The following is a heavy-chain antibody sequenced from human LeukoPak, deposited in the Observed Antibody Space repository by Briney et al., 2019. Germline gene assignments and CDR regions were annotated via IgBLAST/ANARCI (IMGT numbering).Heavy chain of an antibody. CDR1: GFTFSLYG. V-gene: IGHV3-30-3*01. J-gene: IGHJ4*02. Sequence: GGSLRLSCGASGFTFSLYGLHWVRQAPGEGLEWVAFTSYDGSYKDYADSVRGRITISRDNSKNTLYLQMNRLRAEDTAVYYCARERTQYGSGSYYSPFDTWGQGTLVTVSS. CDR3: ARERTQYGSGSYYSPFDT. D-gene: IGHD3-10*01. CDR2: TSYDGSYK.